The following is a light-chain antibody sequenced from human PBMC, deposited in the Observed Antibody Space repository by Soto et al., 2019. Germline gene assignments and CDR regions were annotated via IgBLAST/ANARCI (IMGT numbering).Light chain of an antibody. CDR2: AAS. J-gene: IGKJ4*01. CDR1: QSISNS. V-gene: IGKV1-39*01. Sequence: DIQMTQSPSSLSASVGDRVTITCRASQSISNSLNWYQQRPGKAPKLLIYAASSLQSGVPARFSGSGSGTDFTLTISSLQPEDFATYYCQQSYSTPLTFGGGTEVEIK. CDR3: QQSYSTPLT.